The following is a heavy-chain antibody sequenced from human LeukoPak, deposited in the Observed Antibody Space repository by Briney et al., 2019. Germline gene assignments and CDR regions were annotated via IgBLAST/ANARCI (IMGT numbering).Heavy chain of an antibody. CDR1: GGSISSSSYY. Sequence: PSETLSLTCTVSGGSISSSSYYWGWIRQPPGKGLEWIGSIYYSGSTYYNPSLKSRVTISVDTSKNQFSLKLSSVTAADTAVYYCARQDKQQPVPRPPKLWGQGTLVTVSS. CDR3: ARQDKQQPVPRPPKL. V-gene: IGHV4-39*01. CDR2: IYYSGST. D-gene: IGHD6-13*01. J-gene: IGHJ4*02.